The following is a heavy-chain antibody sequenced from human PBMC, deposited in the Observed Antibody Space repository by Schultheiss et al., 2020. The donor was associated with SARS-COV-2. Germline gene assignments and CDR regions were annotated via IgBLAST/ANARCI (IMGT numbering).Heavy chain of an antibody. CDR3: ARGFGAEDAFDI. CDR2: IYYSGST. J-gene: IGHJ3*02. CDR1: GFTFSSYA. Sequence: LRLSCAASGFTFSSYAMSWVRQAPGKGLEWIGYIYYSGSTYYNPSLKSLVTISVDTSKNQFSPKLSSVTAADTAVYYCARGFGAEDAFDIWGQGTMVTVSS. V-gene: IGHV4-31*01. D-gene: IGHD3-3*01.